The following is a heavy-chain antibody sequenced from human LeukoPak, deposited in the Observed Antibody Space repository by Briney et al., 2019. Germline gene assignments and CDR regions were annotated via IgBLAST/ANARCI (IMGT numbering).Heavy chain of an antibody. CDR1: GYTFTSYD. Sequence: ASVTVSCKASGYTFTSYDINWVRQAPGQGLEWMGWMNPNSGNTGYAQKFQGRVTMTRNTSISTAYMELSSLRSEDTAVYYCARGRRIQLWHRGTYYFDYWGQGTLVTVSS. J-gene: IGHJ4*02. D-gene: IGHD5-18*01. CDR2: MNPNSGNT. V-gene: IGHV1-8*01. CDR3: ARGRRIQLWHRGTYYFDY.